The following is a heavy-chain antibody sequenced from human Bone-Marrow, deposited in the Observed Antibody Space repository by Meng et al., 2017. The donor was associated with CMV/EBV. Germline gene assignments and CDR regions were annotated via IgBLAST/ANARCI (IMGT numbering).Heavy chain of an antibody. V-gene: IGHV4-34*01. CDR1: GGSFSGYY. CDR3: ATLRYSSSFHYYYGMDV. D-gene: IGHD6-6*01. J-gene: IGHJ6*02. CDR2: INHSGST. Sequence: SETLSLTCAVYGGSFSGYYWSWIRQPPGKGLEWIGEINHSGSTNYNPSLKSRVTISVDTSKNQFSLKLSSVTAADTAVYYCATLRYSSSFHYYYGMDVWGQWNTVTVSS.